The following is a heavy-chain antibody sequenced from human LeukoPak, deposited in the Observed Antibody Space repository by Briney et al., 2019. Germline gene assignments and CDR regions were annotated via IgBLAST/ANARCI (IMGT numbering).Heavy chain of an antibody. D-gene: IGHD3-22*01. CDR1: VYTFTSHY. CDR2: INPSGGST. J-gene: IGHJ4*02. Sequence: GASVKVSCKASVYTFTSHYMHWVRQAPGQGLEGLGIINPSGGSTSYAQKFQGRVTMTRGTYTSTVYLEVSSLSSEDTAVYYCARDYYDSSGYYYPDYWGQGTLVTVSS. V-gene: IGHV1-46*01. CDR3: ARDYYDSSGYYYPDY.